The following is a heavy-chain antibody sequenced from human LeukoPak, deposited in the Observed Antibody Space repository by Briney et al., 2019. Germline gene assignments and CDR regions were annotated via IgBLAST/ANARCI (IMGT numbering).Heavy chain of an antibody. D-gene: IGHD3-16*01. J-gene: IGHJ4*02. CDR1: GGSISSSSYY. Sequence: SETLSLTCTVSGGSISSSSYYWGWIRQPPGKGLEWIGSIYYSGSTYYNPSLKSRVTISVDTSKNQFSLKLSSVTAADTAVYYCARQGRYYDYVWGSYRVRNFDYWGQGTLVTVSS. CDR2: IYYSGST. CDR3: ARQGRYYDYVWGSYRVRNFDY. V-gene: IGHV4-39*01.